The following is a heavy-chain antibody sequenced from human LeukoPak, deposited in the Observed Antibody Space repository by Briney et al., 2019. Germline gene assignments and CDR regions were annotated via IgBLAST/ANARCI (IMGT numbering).Heavy chain of an antibody. CDR3: AKVGYYGSGWNGAFDI. V-gene: IGHV3-7*03. Sequence: QPGGSLRLSCAASRFTLSNYWMSWVRQAPGKGLEWVANIKQDGSETYYVDSVKGRFTISRDNAKNSLSLQMNSLRAEDTAVYYCAKVGYYGSGWNGAFDIWGQGTMVTVSS. CDR1: RFTLSNYW. J-gene: IGHJ3*02. CDR2: IKQDGSET. D-gene: IGHD3-10*01.